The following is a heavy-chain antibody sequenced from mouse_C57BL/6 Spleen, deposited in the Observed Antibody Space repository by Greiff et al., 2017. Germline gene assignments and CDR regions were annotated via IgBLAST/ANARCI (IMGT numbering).Heavy chain of an antibody. CDR1: GFTFTDYY. J-gene: IGHJ4*01. V-gene: IGHV1-77*01. D-gene: IGHD2-3*01. CDR3: ARWNPFYDFYAMDY. Sequence: VQLQQSGAELVKPGASVKISCKASGFTFTDYYINWVKQRPGQGLEWIGKIGPGSGSTYYNEKFKGKATLTADKSSSTAYMQLSSLTSEDSAVYFCARWNPFYDFYAMDYWGQGTSVTVSS. CDR2: IGPGSGST.